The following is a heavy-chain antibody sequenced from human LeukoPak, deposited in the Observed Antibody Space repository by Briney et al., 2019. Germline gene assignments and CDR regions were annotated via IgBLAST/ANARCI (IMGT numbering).Heavy chain of an antibody. V-gene: IGHV3-30*01. CDR2: ISYDGSNK. D-gene: IGHD6-19*01. Sequence: PGRSLRLSCAASGFTFSSYAMHWVRQAPGKGLEWVAVISYDGSNKYYADSVKGRFTISRDNSKNTLYLQMNSLRAEDTAVYYCARVGYSSGSFDYWGQGTLVTVSS. CDR1: GFTFSSYA. CDR3: ARVGYSSGSFDY. J-gene: IGHJ4*02.